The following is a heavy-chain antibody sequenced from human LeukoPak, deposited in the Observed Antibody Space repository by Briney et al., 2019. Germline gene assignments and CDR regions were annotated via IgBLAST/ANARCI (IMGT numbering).Heavy chain of an antibody. CDR1: GYTFTGYY. CDR3: ATDSSGKYWFDP. Sequence: ASVKVSCKASGYTFTGYYMHWVRQAPGKGLEWMGGFDPEDGETIYAQKFQGRVTMTEDTSTDTAYMELSSLRSEDTAVYYCATDSSGKYWFDPWGQGTLVTVSS. CDR2: FDPEDGET. V-gene: IGHV1-24*01. D-gene: IGHD3-10*01. J-gene: IGHJ5*02.